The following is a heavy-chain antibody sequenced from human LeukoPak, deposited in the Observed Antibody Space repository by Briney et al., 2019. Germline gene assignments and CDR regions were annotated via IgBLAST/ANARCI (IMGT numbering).Heavy chain of an antibody. CDR1: GGSFSGYY. CDR2: INHSGST. D-gene: IGHD2-8*01. Sequence: PSETLSLTCAVYGGSFSGYYWSWIRQPPGKGLEWIGEINHSGSTNYNPSLKSRVTISVDTSKNQFSLKLSSVTVADTAVYYCARGPQVYAIRDYYYYYYMDVWGKGTTVTVSS. V-gene: IGHV4-34*01. J-gene: IGHJ6*03. CDR3: ARGPQVYAIRDYYYYYYMDV.